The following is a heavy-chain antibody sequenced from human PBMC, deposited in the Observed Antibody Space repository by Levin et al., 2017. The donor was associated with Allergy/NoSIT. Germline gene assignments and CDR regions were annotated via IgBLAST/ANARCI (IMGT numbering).Heavy chain of an antibody. CDR3: AREGRSGYYALDY. Sequence: PGGSLRLSCAASGFTFNKYSMNWVRQAPGKGLEWVSSISSSSNQRRYSDSLKGRFTISRDNAKNSLFLQINTVRAEDTAVYYCAREGRSGYYALDYWGQGTLVTVSS. CDR2: ISSSSNQR. J-gene: IGHJ4*02. D-gene: IGHD3-3*01. CDR1: GFTFNKYS. V-gene: IGHV3-21*01.